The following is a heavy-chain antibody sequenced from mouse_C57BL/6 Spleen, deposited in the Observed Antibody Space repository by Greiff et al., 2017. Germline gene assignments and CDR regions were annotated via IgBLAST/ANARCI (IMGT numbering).Heavy chain of an antibody. J-gene: IGHJ4*01. Sequence: QVQLQQPGAELVKPGASVKLSCKASGYTFTSYWMQWVKQRPGQGLEWIGEIDPSDSYTNYNQKFKGKATLTVDTSSSTAYMQLSSLTSEDSAVYYCARPIYRFDYYAMDYWGQGTSVTVSS. CDR1: GYTFTSYW. V-gene: IGHV1-50*01. CDR2: IDPSDSYT. CDR3: ARPIYRFDYYAMDY.